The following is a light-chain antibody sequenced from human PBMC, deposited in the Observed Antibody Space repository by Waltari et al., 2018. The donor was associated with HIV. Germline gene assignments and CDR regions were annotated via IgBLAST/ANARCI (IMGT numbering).Light chain of an antibody. CDR3: QQYDTSPRT. Sequence: ENVLTQSPATPSSSRGERATLSCRASQSVCSNYLAWYQQKPGQAPRLLIYDASSRATGIPDRFSGSGSGTDFTLTISRLEPEDVAVYYCQQYDTSPRTFGQGTKVEIK. V-gene: IGKV3-20*01. CDR1: QSVCSNY. CDR2: DAS. J-gene: IGKJ1*01.